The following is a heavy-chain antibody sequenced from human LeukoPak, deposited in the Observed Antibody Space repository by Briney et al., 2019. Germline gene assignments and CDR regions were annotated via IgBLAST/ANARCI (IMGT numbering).Heavy chain of an antibody. Sequence: ASVKVSCKASGYTFTGYYMHWVRQAPGQGLEWMGWLNPNSGGTNYAQKFQGRVTMTRDTSISTAYMELSRLRSDDTAVYYCARARQYSGSNGRSGYWGQGTLVTVSS. CDR3: ARARQYSGSNGRSGY. V-gene: IGHV1-2*02. D-gene: IGHD1-26*01. CDR1: GYTFTGYY. J-gene: IGHJ4*02. CDR2: LNPNSGGT.